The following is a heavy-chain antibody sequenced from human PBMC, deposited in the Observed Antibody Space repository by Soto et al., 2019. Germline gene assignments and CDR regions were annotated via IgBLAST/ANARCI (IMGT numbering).Heavy chain of an antibody. Sequence: XGTLSLACTVCGGSFSSGSDYWSWIRQPPGKGLEWIGYIYYSGSTNYNPSLKSRVTISVDTSKNQFSLKLSSVTAADTAVYYCARGYSTVTTYWCDPCGQRTRVSVSS. CDR1: GGSFSSGSDY. CDR3: ARGYSTVTTYWCDP. D-gene: IGHD4-17*01. J-gene: IGHJ5*02. V-gene: IGHV4-61*01. CDR2: IYYSGST.